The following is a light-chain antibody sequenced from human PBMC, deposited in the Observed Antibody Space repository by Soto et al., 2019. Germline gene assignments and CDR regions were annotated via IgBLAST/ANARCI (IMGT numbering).Light chain of an antibody. Sequence: QCSVTQPPSASGSRGQSFTIACTGTISDVGGYNYVSWYQQHPGKAPKVLIYEVSKRPSGVPHRFSGSKSGNTASLTVSGLQAEDEADYYCKSFAGSNNFVFGTGTKVTVL. J-gene: IGLJ1*01. CDR3: KSFAGSNNFV. CDR2: EVS. CDR1: ISDVGGYNY. V-gene: IGLV2-8*01.